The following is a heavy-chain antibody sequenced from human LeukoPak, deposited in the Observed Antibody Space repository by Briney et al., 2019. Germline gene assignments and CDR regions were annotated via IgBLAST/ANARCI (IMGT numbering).Heavy chain of an antibody. V-gene: IGHV4-4*07. CDR1: GGSISSYY. D-gene: IGHD5-12*01. CDR2: IYTSGST. CDR3: ARDGGYGGPYYFDY. Sequence: SETLSLTCTVSGGSISSYYWSWIRQPAGKGLEWIRRIYTSGSTNYNPSLKSRVTMSVDTSKNQFSLKLSSVTAADTAVYYCARDGGYGGPYYFDYWGQGTLVTVSS. J-gene: IGHJ4*02.